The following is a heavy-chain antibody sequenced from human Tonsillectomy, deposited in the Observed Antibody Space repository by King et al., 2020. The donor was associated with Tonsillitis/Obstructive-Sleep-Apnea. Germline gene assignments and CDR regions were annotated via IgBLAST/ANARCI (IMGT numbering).Heavy chain of an antibody. Sequence: PLQESGPGLVKPSETLSLTCTVSGGSISSSSYYWGWIRQPPGQGLEWIGSIYYGGSTYYNPSLKSRVTISVDTSKNQFSLKLSSVTAADTAVYYCARYWRGLFDYWGQGTLVTVSS. V-gene: IGHV4-39*01. CDR2: IYYGGST. J-gene: IGHJ4*02. CDR1: GGSISSSSYY. CDR3: ARYWRGLFDY. D-gene: IGHD3-3*01.